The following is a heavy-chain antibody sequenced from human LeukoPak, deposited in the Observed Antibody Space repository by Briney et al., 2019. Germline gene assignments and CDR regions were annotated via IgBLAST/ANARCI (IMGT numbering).Heavy chain of an antibody. V-gene: IGHV4-61*08. J-gene: IGHJ4*02. CDR3: ARWGSLSGTYYYFDY. CDR1: GGSISSGGYS. CDR2: IFYSGST. D-gene: IGHD1-26*01. Sequence: PSETLSLTCAVSGGSISSGGYSWSWIRQPPGKGLEWIGYIFYSGSTNYNPSLKSRVTISIDTSKNQFSLKLSSVTAADTAVYYCARWGSLSGTYYYFDYWGQGTLVTVSS.